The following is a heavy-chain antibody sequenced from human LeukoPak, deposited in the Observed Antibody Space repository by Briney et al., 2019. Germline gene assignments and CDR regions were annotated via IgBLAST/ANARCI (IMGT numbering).Heavy chain of an antibody. CDR1: GSTFTSYG. CDR3: ARHLYGSGSYYNENWFDP. Sequence: ASVKVSCKASGSTFTSYGISWVRQAPGQGLEWMGWISAYNGNTNYAQRLQGRVTMTTDTSTTTAYMELRSLRSDDTAMYYCARHLYGSGSYYNENWFDPWGQGTLVTVSS. J-gene: IGHJ5*02. CDR2: ISAYNGNT. D-gene: IGHD3-10*01. V-gene: IGHV1-18*01.